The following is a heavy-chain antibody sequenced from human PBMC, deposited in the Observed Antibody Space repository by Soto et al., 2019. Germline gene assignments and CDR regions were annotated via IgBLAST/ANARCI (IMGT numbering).Heavy chain of an antibody. Sequence: ASVKVSCKASGYTFTSYAMHWVRQAPGQRLEWMGWLNAGTGNTKYSQKFQGRVTITRDTSASTAYMELSSLRSEDTAVYYCASNTDPLVHWYFDLWGRCTLVTVSS. J-gene: IGHJ2*01. V-gene: IGHV1-3*01. CDR3: ASNTDPLVHWYFDL. CDR1: GYTFTSYA. CDR2: LNAGTGNT. D-gene: IGHD3-10*01.